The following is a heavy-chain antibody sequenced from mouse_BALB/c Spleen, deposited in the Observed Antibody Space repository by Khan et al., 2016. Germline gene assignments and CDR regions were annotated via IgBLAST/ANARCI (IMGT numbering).Heavy chain of an antibody. CDR2: ISNSGST. J-gene: IGHJ2*01. D-gene: IGHD2-2*01. Sequence: EVKLLESGPSLVKPSQTLSLTCSVTGDSITSGYWNWIRKFPGNKLEYMGYISNSGSTYYNPSLKRRISITRDTSKNQYYLQLNTVTTEDTATDYCARYEGDDNVVYRGQGTTLTVSS. V-gene: IGHV3-8*02. CDR3: ARYEGDDNVVY. CDR1: GDSITSGY.